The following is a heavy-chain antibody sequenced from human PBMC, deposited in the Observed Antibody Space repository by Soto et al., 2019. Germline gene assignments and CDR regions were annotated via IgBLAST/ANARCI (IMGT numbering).Heavy chain of an antibody. J-gene: IGHJ6*02. Sequence: SETLSLTCTVSGGSISSSSYYWGWIRQPPGKGLEWIGSIYYSGSTYYNPSLKSRVTISVDTSKNQFSLKLSSVTAADTAVYYCANLKAAARRNYYYYGMDVWGQGTTVTVSS. CDR3: ANLKAAARRNYYYYGMDV. V-gene: IGHV4-39*01. CDR2: IYYSGST. CDR1: GGSISSSSYY. D-gene: IGHD6-13*01.